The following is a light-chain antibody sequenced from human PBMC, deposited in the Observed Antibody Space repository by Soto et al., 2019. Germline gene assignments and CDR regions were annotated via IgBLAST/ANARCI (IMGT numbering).Light chain of an antibody. CDR1: SSDVGGYNY. Sequence: QSALTQPASVSGSPGQSITISCTGTSSDVGGYNYVSWYQQHPGKAPKLMIYDVSNRPSGVSIRFSGSKSGNTASLTISGLQAEDEADYYCSSYTSSSILVVFGGGTKLTVL. CDR2: DVS. J-gene: IGLJ2*01. CDR3: SSYTSSSILVV. V-gene: IGLV2-14*01.